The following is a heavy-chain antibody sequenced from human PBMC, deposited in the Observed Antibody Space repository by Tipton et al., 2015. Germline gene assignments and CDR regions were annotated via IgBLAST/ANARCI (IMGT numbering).Heavy chain of an antibody. V-gene: IGHV3-7*01. Sequence: SLRLSCAASGLSFSTYWMSWVRQAPGKGLEWVANIKHDGSEKYYAASVEGRFTISRDNAKNSLFLQMNSLRAEDTAVYYCAGDGYDVLTGHSVTFDYWGQGSLVTVSS. CDR1: GLSFSTYW. CDR3: AGDGYDVLTGHSVTFDY. J-gene: IGHJ4*02. D-gene: IGHD3-9*01. CDR2: IKHDGSEK.